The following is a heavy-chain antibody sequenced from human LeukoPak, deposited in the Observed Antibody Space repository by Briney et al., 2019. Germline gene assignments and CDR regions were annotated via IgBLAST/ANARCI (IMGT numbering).Heavy chain of an antibody. J-gene: IGHJ4*02. CDR1: GFTFSSYS. CDR3: AKAVTVLLWFGEVYYFDY. Sequence: GGSLRLSCAASGFTFSSYSMNWVRQAPGKGLEWVSAISGSGGSTYYADSVKGRFTISRDNSKNTLYLQMNSLRAEDTAVYYCAKAVTVLLWFGEVYYFDYWGQGTLVTVSS. V-gene: IGHV3-23*01. CDR2: ISGSGGST. D-gene: IGHD3-10*01.